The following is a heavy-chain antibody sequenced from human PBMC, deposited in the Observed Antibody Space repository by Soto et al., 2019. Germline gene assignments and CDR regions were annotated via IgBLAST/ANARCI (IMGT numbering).Heavy chain of an antibody. V-gene: IGHV1-18*01. CDR3: ALPNTAYGDYRH. CDR1: GYTFTSYD. CDR2: ISAYNGNT. Sequence: GASVKVSCKASGYTFTSYDINWVRQAPGQGLEWMGWISAYNGNTNYAQKLQGRVTMTTDTSTSTAYMELRSLRSDDTAVYYCALPNTAYGDYRHWGQGTLVTVSS. J-gene: IGHJ4*02. D-gene: IGHD4-17*01.